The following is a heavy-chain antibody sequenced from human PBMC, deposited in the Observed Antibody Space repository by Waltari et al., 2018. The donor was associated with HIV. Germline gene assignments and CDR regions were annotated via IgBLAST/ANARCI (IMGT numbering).Heavy chain of an antibody. CDR3: AKSSPGAVFGDN. D-gene: IGHD3-3*01. CDR1: GYDFSTFD. V-gene: IGHV1-8*01. J-gene: IGHJ4*02. CDR2: RSTNTGKT. Sequence: QVQLVQSGAEVKQPGASVRVSCKPSGYDFSTFDINWVRQAAGQGLEWMGRRSTNTGKTGYAHRFKRIVSMTSDAAVDTAQMELSRLTSHDTAVYYCAKSSPGAVFGDNLGQGTLFAVSS.